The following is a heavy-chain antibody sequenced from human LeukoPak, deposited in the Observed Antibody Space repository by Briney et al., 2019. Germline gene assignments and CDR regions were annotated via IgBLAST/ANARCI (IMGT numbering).Heavy chain of an antibody. D-gene: IGHD6-13*01. V-gene: IGHV4-61*01. Sequence: SETLSLTCTVSGGSISSGTYYWGWIRQPPGKGLEWIGYIYYSGSTNYNPSLKSRVTISVDTSKNQFSLKLSSVTAADTAVYYCARVIYSSSWYWYYFDYWGQGTLVTVSS. J-gene: IGHJ4*02. CDR1: GGSISSGTYY. CDR3: ARVIYSSSWYWYYFDY. CDR2: IYYSGST.